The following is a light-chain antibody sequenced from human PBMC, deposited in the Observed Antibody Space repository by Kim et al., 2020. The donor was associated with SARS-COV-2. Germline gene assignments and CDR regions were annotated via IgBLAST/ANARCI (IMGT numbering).Light chain of an antibody. Sequence: QTLTLACSGSNSNIGRNAVTWYPQLPGTAPELRIYTNDERPSGVPYRFSGSKAGTSASLAISGLQSEDEADYYCASWDDSLHGWLFGGGTKVTVL. CDR3: ASWDDSLHGWL. V-gene: IGLV1-44*01. CDR2: TND. CDR1: NSNIGRNA. J-gene: IGLJ3*02.